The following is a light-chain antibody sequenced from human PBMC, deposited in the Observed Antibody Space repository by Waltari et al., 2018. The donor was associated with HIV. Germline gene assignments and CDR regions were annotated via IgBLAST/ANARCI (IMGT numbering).Light chain of an antibody. J-gene: IGLJ2*01. CDR3: KVWDESSEHVV. V-gene: IGLV3-21*02. CDR2: DDT. CDR1: NIGVKT. Sequence: SYVLTQAPSLSVAPGQAASITCGGNNIGVKTVHWYQQRAGQAPVLVVHDDTDRPSGIPERFSGSNSGNTATLTISRVEAGDEADYYCKVWDESSEHVVFGGGTKVTVL.